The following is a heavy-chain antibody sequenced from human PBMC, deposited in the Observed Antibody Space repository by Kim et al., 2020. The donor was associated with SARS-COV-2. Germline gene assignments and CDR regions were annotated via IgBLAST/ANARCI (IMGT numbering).Heavy chain of an antibody. CDR2: INHSGST. J-gene: IGHJ6*02. CDR1: GGSFSGYY. D-gene: IGHD3-10*01. V-gene: IGHV4-34*01. Sequence: SETLSLTCAVYGGSFSGYYWSWIRQPPGKGLEWIGEINHSGSTNYNPSLKSRVTISVDTSKNQFSLKLSSVTAADTAVYYCARGRHYGSGSYYKRYYYYGMDVWGQGTTVTVSS. CDR3: ARGRHYGSGSYYKRYYYYGMDV.